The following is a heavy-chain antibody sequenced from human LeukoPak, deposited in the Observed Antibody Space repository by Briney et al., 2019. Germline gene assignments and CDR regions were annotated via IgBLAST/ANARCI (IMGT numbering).Heavy chain of an antibody. CDR1: GFTFSSYA. CDR3: AKFQLAGESSGYFP. CDR2: ISGSGGST. J-gene: IGHJ5*02. V-gene: IGHV3-23*01. Sequence: HAGGSLRLSCAASGFTFSSYAMSWVRQAPGKGLEWVSAISGSGGSTYYADSVKGRFTISRDNSKNTLYLQMNSLRAEDTAVYYCAKFQLAGESSGYFPWGQGTLVTVSS. D-gene: IGHD3-22*01.